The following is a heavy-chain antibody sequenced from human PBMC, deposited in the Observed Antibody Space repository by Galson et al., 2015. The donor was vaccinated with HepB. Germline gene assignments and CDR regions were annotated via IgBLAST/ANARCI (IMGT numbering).Heavy chain of an antibody. CDR2: IYYSGST. CDR1: GGSISSSSYY. D-gene: IGHD2-2*01. Sequence: SLTCTVSGGSISSSSYYWGWIRQPPGKGLEWIGSIYYSGSTYYNPSLKSRVTISVDTSKNQFSLKLSSVTAADTAVYYCARRGRAPAAMRAFDIWGQGTMVTVSS. CDR3: ARRGRAPAAMRAFDI. J-gene: IGHJ3*02. V-gene: IGHV4-39*01.